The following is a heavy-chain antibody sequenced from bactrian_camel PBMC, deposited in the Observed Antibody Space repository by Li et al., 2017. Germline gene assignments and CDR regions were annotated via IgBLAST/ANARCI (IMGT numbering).Heavy chain of an antibody. CDR2: ISNTGAST. Sequence: VQLVESGGGLVQPGGSLRLSCVASGFTLSTHDMTWVRQAPGKRLEWVSGISGISNTGASTYYADSVKGRFTISRDNAKNVAYLQMNSLKSEDTALYYCATRSLVDYVWNLNENNYWGQGTQVTVS. V-gene: IGHV3S40*01. CDR1: GFTLSTHD. D-gene: IGHD1*01. CDR3: ATRSLVDYVWNLNENNY. J-gene: IGHJ4*01.